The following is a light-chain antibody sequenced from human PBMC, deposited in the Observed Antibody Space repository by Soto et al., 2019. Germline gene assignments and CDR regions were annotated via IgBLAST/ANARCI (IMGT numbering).Light chain of an antibody. CDR3: VTWDDTLRGYV. CDR2: YND. V-gene: IGLV1-36*01. J-gene: IGLJ1*01. CDR1: TSDIGKNA. Sequence: QSVLTQPPSVSGGPRQRVTISCSGSTSDIGKNAVSWYQLVPGKAPRLLIYYNDLLPSGVSDRFSGSKSGASASLVISGLQSEDEAEYYCVTWDDTLRGYVFGTGTKVTVL.